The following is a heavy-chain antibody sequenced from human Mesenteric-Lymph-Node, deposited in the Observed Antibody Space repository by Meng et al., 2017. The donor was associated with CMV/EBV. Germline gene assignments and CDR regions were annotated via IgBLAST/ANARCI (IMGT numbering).Heavy chain of an antibody. CDR2: INHSGST. CDR3: ASLRPEWGMLYY. CDR1: GGSFSGYY. Sequence: CAVYGGSFSGYYWSWLRQPPGKGLECIGEINHSGSTNYPPSLTSRVTISVDTSNNQFSLKLSSVTAADTAVYYCASLRPEWGMLYYWGQGTLVTVSS. J-gene: IGHJ4*02. D-gene: IGHD3-16*01. V-gene: IGHV4-34*01.